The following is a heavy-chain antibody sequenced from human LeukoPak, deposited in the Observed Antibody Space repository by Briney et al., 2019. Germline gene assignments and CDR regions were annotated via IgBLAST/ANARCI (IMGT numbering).Heavy chain of an antibody. V-gene: IGHV4-59*01. CDR2: IYYSGST. D-gene: IGHD5-12*01. CDR3: ARDISGYDHNNWFDP. Sequence: TSETLSLTCTVSGGSISSYYWSWIRQPPGKGLEWIGYIYYSGSTNYNPSLKSRVTISVDTSKNQFSLKLSSVTAADTAVYYCARDISGYDHNNWFDPWGQGTLVTVSS. CDR1: GGSISSYY. J-gene: IGHJ5*02.